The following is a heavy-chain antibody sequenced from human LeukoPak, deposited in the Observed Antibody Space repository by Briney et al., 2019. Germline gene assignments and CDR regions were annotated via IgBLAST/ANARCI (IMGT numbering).Heavy chain of an antibody. CDR3: ARDLDGGDPIDY. J-gene: IGHJ4*02. Sequence: PGGSLRLSCAVSGFTFSSYSMNWVRQAPGKGLEWVSYISSSSSTIHYADSVKGRFTISRDNAKNSLYLQMNSLRDEDTAVYYCARDLDGGDPIDYWGLGTLVTVSS. D-gene: IGHD4-17*01. CDR1: GFTFSSYS. V-gene: IGHV3-48*02. CDR2: ISSSSSTI.